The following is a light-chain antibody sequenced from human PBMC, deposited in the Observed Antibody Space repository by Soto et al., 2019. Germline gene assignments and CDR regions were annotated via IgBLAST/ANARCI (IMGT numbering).Light chain of an antibody. CDR2: EAS. CDR1: QSVSSSS. Sequence: EIVLTQSPGTLSLSPGERATLSCRASQSVSSSSLAWYKKTPGQAPRLLIYEASSRATGIPDRFSGSGSGTDFTLTISRLEPEDFAVYYCQQYRTFGQGTKVEIK. CDR3: QQYRT. V-gene: IGKV3-20*01. J-gene: IGKJ1*01.